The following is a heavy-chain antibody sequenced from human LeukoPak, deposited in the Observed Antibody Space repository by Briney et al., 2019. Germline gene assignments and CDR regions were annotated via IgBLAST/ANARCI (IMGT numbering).Heavy chain of an antibody. CDR3: ARAVRSPPDAFDI. D-gene: IGHD3-10*01. Sequence: GGSLRLSCAASGSTFSTYWMHWVRQAPGKGLVWVSRIDSDGSSTRYADSVKGRFTISRDNAKNTLYLQMNSLRAEDTAVYYCARAVRSPPDAFDIWGQGTMVTVSS. V-gene: IGHV3-74*01. CDR1: GSTFSTYW. J-gene: IGHJ3*02. CDR2: IDSDGSST.